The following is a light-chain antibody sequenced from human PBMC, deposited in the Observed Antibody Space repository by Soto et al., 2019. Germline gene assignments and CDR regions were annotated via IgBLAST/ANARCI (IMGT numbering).Light chain of an antibody. Sequence: EVVLTQSPATLSLSPGERATLSCRASQSLGSYLAWYQHKPGQAPRLLIDDASSRAPGIPARFGGSGSGTDFTLTISSLDPEDFALYYCQYRTTFGQGTRLDMK. CDR3: QYRTT. CDR2: DAS. J-gene: IGKJ5*01. CDR1: QSLGSY. V-gene: IGKV3-11*01.